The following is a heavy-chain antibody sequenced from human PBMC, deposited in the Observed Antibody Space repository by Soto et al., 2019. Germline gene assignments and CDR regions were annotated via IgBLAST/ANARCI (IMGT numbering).Heavy chain of an antibody. CDR3: ATGPIWRSGLRDAFDI. CDR2: ISSSSSTI. CDR1: GFTFSSYS. J-gene: IGHJ3*02. D-gene: IGHD3-9*01. V-gene: IGHV3-48*02. Sequence: PGGSLRLSCAASGFTFSSYSMNWVRQAPGKGLEWVSYISSSSSTIYYADSVKGRFTISRDNAKNSLYLQMNSLREEDTAVYYCATGPIWRSGLRDAFDIWGQGTMVTVSS.